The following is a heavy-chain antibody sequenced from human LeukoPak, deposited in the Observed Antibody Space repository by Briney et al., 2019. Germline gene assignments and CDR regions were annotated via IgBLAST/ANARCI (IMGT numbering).Heavy chain of an antibody. CDR2: ISFDGSNK. CDR1: GFSFSSYG. V-gene: IGHV3-30*18. D-gene: IGHD6-19*01. CDR3: VKEVHSSGWSVYFDY. Sequence: GGSLRLSCAASGFSFSSYGMHWVRQAPGKGPEWVAVISFDGSNKYYADSVKGRFTISRDNSKNTLYLQMNSLRAEDTAVYYCVKEVHSSGWSVYFDYWGQGTLVTVSS. J-gene: IGHJ4*02.